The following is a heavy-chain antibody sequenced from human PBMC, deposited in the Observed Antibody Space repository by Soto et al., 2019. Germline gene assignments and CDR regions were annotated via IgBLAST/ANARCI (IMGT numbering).Heavy chain of an antibody. Sequence: ESLKISCKGSGYSFTSYWINWVRQMPGKGLEWMVRIDPSDSYKNYSPSFEGHVTISADKSINTAYLQWSSLKASDTAMYYCARASSTGAYGFDIWGQGTMVTVSS. V-gene: IGHV5-10-1*01. CDR1: GYSFTSYW. CDR2: IDPSDSYK. CDR3: ARASSTGAYGFDI. D-gene: IGHD4-17*01. J-gene: IGHJ3*02.